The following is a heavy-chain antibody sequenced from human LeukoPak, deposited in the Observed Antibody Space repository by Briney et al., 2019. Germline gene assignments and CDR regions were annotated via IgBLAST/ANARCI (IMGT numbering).Heavy chain of an antibody. V-gene: IGHV4-4*02. D-gene: IGHD6-13*01. Sequence: PSGTLSLTCAVSGGAISSSNWWSWVRQPPGKGLEWIGEIYHSGSTNYNPSLKSRVTISVDKSKNQFSLKLSSVTAADTAVYYCAGFRAAAGSSFDYWGQGTLVTVSS. CDR1: GGAISSSNW. J-gene: IGHJ4*02. CDR2: IYHSGST. CDR3: AGFRAAAGSSFDY.